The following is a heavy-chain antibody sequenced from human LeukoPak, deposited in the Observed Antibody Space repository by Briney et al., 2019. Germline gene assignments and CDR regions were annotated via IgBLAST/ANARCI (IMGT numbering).Heavy chain of an antibody. Sequence: GRSLRLSCTASGFTFNHYAMHWVRQAPGKGLEWMAVISYDGSNKDYADSVKGRFTISRDSSNLTMYLQINSLRGEDTAVYHCARGSSWYGDPRGFDNWGQGALVTVSS. D-gene: IGHD4-17*01. CDR2: ISYDGSNK. CDR3: ARGSSWYGDPRGFDN. CDR1: GFTFNHYA. V-gene: IGHV3-30*04. J-gene: IGHJ4*02.